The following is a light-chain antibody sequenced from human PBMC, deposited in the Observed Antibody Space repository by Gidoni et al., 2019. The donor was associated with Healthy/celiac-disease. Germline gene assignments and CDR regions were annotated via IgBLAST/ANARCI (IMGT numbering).Light chain of an antibody. CDR3: QQYGSSPWT. Sequence: EIVLTQSPGTLSLSPGERATLSCRASQSVSSSYFAWYQQKPGQAPRLLIYGASSRATGIPDRFSGSGSGTDFTLTISRLEPEDFAVYYCQQYGSSPWTFGPRDQGGNQT. V-gene: IGKV3-20*01. J-gene: IGKJ1*01. CDR2: GAS. CDR1: QSVSSSY.